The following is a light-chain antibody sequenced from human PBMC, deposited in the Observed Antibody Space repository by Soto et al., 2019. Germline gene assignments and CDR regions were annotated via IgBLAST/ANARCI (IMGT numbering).Light chain of an antibody. V-gene: IGKV1-33*01. Sequence: DIQLTQSPSSMSASVGDRVTITCQASQDISNFLNWYQQKPGKAPTLLIYDASSLDAGVPSRFSGSGSGTDFIFIINSLQPEDIATYYCQQYENLPITFGPGTKVDVK. CDR1: QDISNF. CDR3: QQYENLPIT. CDR2: DAS. J-gene: IGKJ3*01.